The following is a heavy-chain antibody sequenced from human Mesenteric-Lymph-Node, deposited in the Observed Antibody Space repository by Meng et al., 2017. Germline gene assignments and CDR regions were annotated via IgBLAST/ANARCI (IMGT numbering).Heavy chain of an antibody. J-gene: IGHJ4*02. CDR2: ISSSSSYI. CDR3: AKDPQYMTTVPRGFDY. V-gene: IGHV3-21*04. Sequence: ETLSLTCAASGFTFSSYSMNWVRQAPGKGLEWVSSISSSSSYIYYADSVKGRFTISRDNAKNSLYLQMNSLRAEDTAVYYCAKDPQYMTTVPRGFDYWGQGTLVTVSS. CDR1: GFTFSSYS. D-gene: IGHD4-17*01.